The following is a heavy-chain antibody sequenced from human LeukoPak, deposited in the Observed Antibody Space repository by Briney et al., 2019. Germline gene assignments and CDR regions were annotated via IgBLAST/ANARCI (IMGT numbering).Heavy chain of an antibody. CDR3: ARQYRRWLVQYFDL. Sequence: SETLSLTCTISGRSVSDYYWSWIRQPPGKGLEWIGENRHSGSTNYNPSLESRVTISVDTSKNQFSLKLSSVTAAETAVYYCARQYRRWLVQYFDLWGRGTLVTVSS. D-gene: IGHD6-19*01. CDR1: GRSVSDYY. J-gene: IGHJ2*01. V-gene: IGHV4-34*01. CDR2: NRHSGST.